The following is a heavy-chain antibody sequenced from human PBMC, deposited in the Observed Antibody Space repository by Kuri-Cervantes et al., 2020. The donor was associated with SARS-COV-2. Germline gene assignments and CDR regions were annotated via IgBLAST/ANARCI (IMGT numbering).Heavy chain of an antibody. CDR2: IIPIFGTA. Sequence: SVKVSCKASGGTFSSYTISWVRQAPGQGLEWMGGIIPIFGTANYAQKFQGRVTITADKSTSTAYMELSSLRSEDTAVYYCASYLLEGWFDPWGQGTLVTVSS. V-gene: IGHV1-69*06. D-gene: IGHD3-3*01. CDR1: GGTFSSYT. J-gene: IGHJ5*02. CDR3: ASYLLEGWFDP.